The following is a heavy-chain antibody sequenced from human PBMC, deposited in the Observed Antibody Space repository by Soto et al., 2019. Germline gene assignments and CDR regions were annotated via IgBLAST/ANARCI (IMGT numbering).Heavy chain of an antibody. V-gene: IGHV4-59*08. CDR2: IYYSGST. D-gene: IGHD3-3*01. CDR1: GGSISSYD. J-gene: IGHJ6*03. Sequence: PSETLCLTWTVSGGSISSYDWSGTRQTPGKGLEWIGYIYYSGSTNYNPSLKSRVTISVDTSKNQFSLKLSSVTAADTAVYYCSTRLADYDFWSGYYYYYYYMDVWGKGTTVTVSS. CDR3: STRLADYDFWSGYYYYYYYMDV.